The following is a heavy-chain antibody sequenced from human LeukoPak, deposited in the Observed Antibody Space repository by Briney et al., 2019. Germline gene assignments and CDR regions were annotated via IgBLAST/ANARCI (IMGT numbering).Heavy chain of an antibody. CDR1: GFIFSDYY. D-gene: IGHD5-18*01. V-gene: IGHV3-30*02. CDR3: AKERDTAMVTIDY. CDR2: IRYDGSNK. J-gene: IGHJ4*02. Sequence: GGSLRLSCAASGFIFSDYYMSWIRQAPGKGLEWVAFIRYDGSNKYYADSVKGRFTISRDNSKNTLYLQMNSLRAEDTAVYYCAKERDTAMVTIDYWGQGTLVTVSS.